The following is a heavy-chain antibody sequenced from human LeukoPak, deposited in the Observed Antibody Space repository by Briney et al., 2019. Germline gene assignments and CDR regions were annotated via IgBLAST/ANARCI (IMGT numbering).Heavy chain of an antibody. CDR1: GFTFSSYA. CDR2: ISGSGGST. J-gene: IGHJ4*02. D-gene: IGHD3-9*01. V-gene: IGHV3-23*01. CDR3: AREAARYFDWLLEAFPYYFDY. Sequence: GGSLRLSCAASGFTFSSYAMSWVRQAPGKGLEWVSAISGSGGSTYYADSVKGRFTISRDNSKNTLYLQMNSLRAEDTAVYYCAREAARYFDWLLEAFPYYFDYWGQGTLVTVSS.